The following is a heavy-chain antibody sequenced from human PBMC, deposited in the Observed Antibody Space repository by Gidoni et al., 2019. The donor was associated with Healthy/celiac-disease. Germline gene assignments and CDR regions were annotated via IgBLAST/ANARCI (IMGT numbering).Heavy chain of an antibody. D-gene: IGHD3-22*01. CDR3: AKDSGIVYYDSSGYFDY. J-gene: IGHJ4*02. CDR2: ISYDGSNK. V-gene: IGHV3-30*18. CDR1: GFTFSSYG. Sequence: QVQLVESGGGVVQPGRSLRLSWAASGFTFSSYGIHWVRQAPGKGLEWVAVISYDGSNKYYADSVKGRFTISRDNSKNTLYLQMNSLRAEDTAVYYCAKDSGIVYYDSSGYFDYWGQGTLVTVSS.